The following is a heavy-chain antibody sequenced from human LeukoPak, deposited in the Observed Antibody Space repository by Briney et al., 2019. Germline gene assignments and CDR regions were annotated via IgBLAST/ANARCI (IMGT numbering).Heavy chain of an antibody. CDR2: ITSKTDGETA. J-gene: IGHJ4*02. CDR3: ALYESGTIEY. Sequence: GGSLTLSCLPSVFWFSNAWMTLVRQAPGRGLEWVGRITSKTDGETALYAAPVKGRLTISRDDSQNTLYLQMNSLKIEDTAVYYCALYESGTIEYWGQGTLVTVSS. V-gene: IGHV3-15*01. CDR1: VFWFSNAW. D-gene: IGHD3-10*01.